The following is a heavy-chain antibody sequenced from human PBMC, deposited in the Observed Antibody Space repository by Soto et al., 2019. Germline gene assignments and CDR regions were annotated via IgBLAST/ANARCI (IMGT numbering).Heavy chain of an antibody. Sequence: VASVKVSCKASGYTFTSYAMHWVRQAPGQRLEWMGWINAGNGNTKYSQKFQGRVTITRDTSASTAYMELSSLRSEDTAVYYCARGPNVVTPRFDPWGQGTLVTVSS. CDR2: INAGNGNT. V-gene: IGHV1-3*01. D-gene: IGHD2-15*01. CDR3: ARGPNVVTPRFDP. J-gene: IGHJ5*02. CDR1: GYTFTSYA.